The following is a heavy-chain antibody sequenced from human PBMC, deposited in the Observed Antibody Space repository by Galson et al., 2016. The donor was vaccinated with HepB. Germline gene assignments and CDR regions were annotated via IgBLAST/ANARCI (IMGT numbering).Heavy chain of an antibody. D-gene: IGHD5-18*01. CDR2: ISYDGSNK. J-gene: IGHJ4*02. CDR1: GFTFSLSG. Sequence: SLRLSCAASGFTFSLSGMHWVRQAPGKGLEWVAVISYDGSNKYYADSVKGRFTISRDNSKNTLYLQMNSLRAEDTAVYYCAKDIRSYGLFGRFDYWGQGTLVTVSS. CDR3: AKDIRSYGLFGRFDY. V-gene: IGHV3-30*18.